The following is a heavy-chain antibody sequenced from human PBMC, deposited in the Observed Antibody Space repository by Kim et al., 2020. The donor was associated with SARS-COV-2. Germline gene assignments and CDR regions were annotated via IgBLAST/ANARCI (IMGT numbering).Heavy chain of an antibody. J-gene: IGHJ4*02. D-gene: IGHD3-9*01. V-gene: IGHV4-39*07. CDR3: ARAQDILTGYYPVDY. CDR2: IYYSGST. CDR1: GGSISSSSYY. Sequence: SETLSLTCTVSGGSISSSSYYWGWIRQPPGKGLEWIGSIYYSGSTYYNPSLKSRVTISVDTSKNPFSLKLSSVTAADTAVYYCARAQDILTGYYPVDYWGQGTLVTVSS.